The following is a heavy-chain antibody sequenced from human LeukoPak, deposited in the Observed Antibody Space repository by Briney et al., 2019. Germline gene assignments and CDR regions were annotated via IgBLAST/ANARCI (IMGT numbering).Heavy chain of an antibody. CDR3: ARADELGDHHIDS. D-gene: IGHD2-21*02. CDR2: VNPNTGAT. Sequence: GASVKVSCKASGYTFTAYYIHWLRQAPGQGLEWMGWVNPNTGATMYAQKFQGRVTMIRDTSISTAYIDVSRLLSDDTAVYYCARADELGDHHIDSWGQGTLATVSS. J-gene: IGHJ4*02. V-gene: IGHV1-2*02. CDR1: GYTFTAYY.